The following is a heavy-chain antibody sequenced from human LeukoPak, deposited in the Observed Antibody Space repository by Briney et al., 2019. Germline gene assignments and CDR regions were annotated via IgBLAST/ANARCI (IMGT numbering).Heavy chain of an antibody. J-gene: IGHJ3*02. CDR3: ACTSGEGLVNAFDI. CDR1: GYTFTGYY. V-gene: IGHV1-2*02. Sequence: ASVKVSCKASGYTFTGYYMHWVRQAPGQGLEWMGWINPNSGGTNYAQKFQGRVTMTRDTSISTAYMELSRLRSDDTAVYYCACTSGEGLVNAFDIWGQGTMVTVSS. CDR2: INPNSGGT. D-gene: IGHD3/OR15-3a*01.